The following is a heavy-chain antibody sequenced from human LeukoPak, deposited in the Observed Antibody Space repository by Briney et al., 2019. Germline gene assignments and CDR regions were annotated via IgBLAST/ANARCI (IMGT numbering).Heavy chain of an antibody. D-gene: IGHD2-15*01. CDR1: GFTFSSYA. Sequence: GGSLRLSCAASGFTFSSYAMSWVRQAPGKGLEWVSAISGSGGSTYYAGSVKGRFTISRDNSKNTLYLQMNSLEVEDTAVYYCGNRGSYFYDFWGQGTLVTVSS. CDR3: GNRGSYFYDF. CDR2: ISGSGGST. V-gene: IGHV3-23*01. J-gene: IGHJ4*02.